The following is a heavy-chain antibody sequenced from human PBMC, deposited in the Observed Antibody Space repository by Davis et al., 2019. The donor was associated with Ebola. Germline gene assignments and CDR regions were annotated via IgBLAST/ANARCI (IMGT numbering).Heavy chain of an antibody. CDR3: ATTPQYSSGQNKPFDY. J-gene: IGHJ4*02. V-gene: IGHV3-33*01. CDR1: GFTFSSYG. D-gene: IGHD6-19*01. Sequence: GESLKISCAASGFTFSSYGMHWVRQAPGKGLQWVAVIWDDGSNKYYADSVKGRFTISRDNSKNTLYLQMNSLRAEDTAVYYCATTPQYSSGQNKPFDYWGQGTLVTVSS. CDR2: IWDDGSNK.